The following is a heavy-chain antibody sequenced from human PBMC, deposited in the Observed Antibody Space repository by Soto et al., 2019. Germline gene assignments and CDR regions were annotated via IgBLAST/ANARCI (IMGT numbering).Heavy chain of an antibody. V-gene: IGHV3-23*01. D-gene: IGHD3-10*01. CDR1: GFTFSGYA. CDR3: AKGLRGVPFDY. Sequence: TGGSQRLSYAASGFTFSGYAVSWVRQAPGKGLEWVSAISGSGGSTYYADSVKGRFTISRDNSKNTLYLQMNSLRAEDTAVYYCAKGLRGVPFDYWGQGTLVTVSS. J-gene: IGHJ4*02. CDR2: ISGSGGST.